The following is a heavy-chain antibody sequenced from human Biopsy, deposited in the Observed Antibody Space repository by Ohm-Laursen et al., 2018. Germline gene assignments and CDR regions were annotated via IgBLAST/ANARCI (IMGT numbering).Heavy chain of an antibody. CDR2: INAKTGDT. D-gene: IGHD6-19*01. Sequence: GSSVKVSCKASGYTFTGYHVHWVRQAPGQGLEWMGWINAKTGDTNYAQKFQGNITMTKNTSMSTAYMEMSRLRSDDTAVYYCALQSVAQMKNFDYWGQGTLVTVSS. CDR3: ALQSVAQMKNFDY. J-gene: IGHJ4*02. CDR1: GYTFTGYH. V-gene: IGHV1-2*02.